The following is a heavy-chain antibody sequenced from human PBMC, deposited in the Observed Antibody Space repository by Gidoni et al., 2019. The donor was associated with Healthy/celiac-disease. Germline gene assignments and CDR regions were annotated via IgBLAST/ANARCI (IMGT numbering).Heavy chain of an antibody. Sequence: QVQLQESGPGLVKPSETLSLTCTVSGGSISSYYWSWIRQPPGKGLEWIGYIYYSGSTNYNPSLKSRVTISVDTSKNQFSLKLSSVTAADTAVYYCARNSPYYDILTGYYENWFDPWGQGTLVTVSS. CDR3: ARNSPYYDILTGYYENWFDP. J-gene: IGHJ5*02. CDR1: GGSISSYY. D-gene: IGHD3-9*01. V-gene: IGHV4-59*01. CDR2: IYYSGST.